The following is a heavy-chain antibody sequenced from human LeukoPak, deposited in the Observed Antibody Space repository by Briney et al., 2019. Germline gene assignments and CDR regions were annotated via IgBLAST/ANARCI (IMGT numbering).Heavy chain of an antibody. D-gene: IGHD6-19*01. CDR1: GFTFSSYG. CDR2: IWYDGSNK. V-gene: IGHV3-33*06. CDR3: AKTLSVRQWLVPGFD. Sequence: PGRSLRLSCAASGFTFSSYGMHWVRQAPGKGLEWVALIWYDGSNKYYADSVKGRLTISRDNSKNTLYLQMNSLRAEDTAVYYCAKTLSVRQWLVPGFDWGQGTLVTVSS. J-gene: IGHJ4*02.